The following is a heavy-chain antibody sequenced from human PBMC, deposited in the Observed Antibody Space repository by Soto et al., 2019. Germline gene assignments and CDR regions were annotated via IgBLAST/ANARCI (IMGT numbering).Heavy chain of an antibody. CDR1: GGSISSYY. V-gene: IGHV4-59*01. D-gene: IGHD3-10*01. CDR2: IYYSGST. CDR3: ARDGRIWFGELSNSYGMDV. Sequence: QVQLQESGPGLVKPSETLSLTCTVSGGSISSYYWSWIRQPPGKGLEWIGYIYYSGSTNYNPSLKRRVTISVDTSKNQFSLKLSSVTAADTAVYYCARDGRIWFGELSNSYGMDVWGQGTTVTVSS. J-gene: IGHJ6*02.